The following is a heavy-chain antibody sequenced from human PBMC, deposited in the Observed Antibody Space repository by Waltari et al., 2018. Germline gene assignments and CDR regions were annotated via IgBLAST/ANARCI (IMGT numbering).Heavy chain of an antibody. D-gene: IGHD3-22*01. CDR1: GGTFSSYA. CDR2: IIPILGIA. V-gene: IGHV1-69*04. J-gene: IGHJ4*02. Sequence: QVQLVQSGAEVKKPGSSVKVSCKASGGTFSSYAISWVRQAPGHGLEWMGRIIPILGIANYAQKFQGRGTITADKSTSTAYMELSSLRSEDTAVYYCARGQDYYDSSGYYFLDYWGQGTLVTVSS. CDR3: ARGQDYYDSSGYYFLDY.